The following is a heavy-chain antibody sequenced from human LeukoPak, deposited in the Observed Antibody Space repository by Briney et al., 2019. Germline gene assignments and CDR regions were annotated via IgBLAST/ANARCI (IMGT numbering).Heavy chain of an antibody. CDR2: ISGSGGTT. J-gene: IGHJ1*01. D-gene: IGHD2-2*01. CDR3: AKDRGSVVIPTLFDF. CDR1: GFTFSGST. V-gene: IGHV3-23*01. Sequence: PGGSLRLSCAASGFTFSGSTMSWVRQAPGKGLEWVSGISGSGGTTRHAASVKGQFTISRDDSTCTRYLQMNSLRAEDTGVFYYAKDRGSVVIPTLFDFGGQGNLLTVSS.